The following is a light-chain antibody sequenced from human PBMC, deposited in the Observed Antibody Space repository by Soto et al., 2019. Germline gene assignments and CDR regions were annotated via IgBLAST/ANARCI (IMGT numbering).Light chain of an antibody. Sequence: EIVMTQFPATLPVSPGESATLSCRASQTIGSKLAWYQHKPGQAPRLLIYGASTRATGIPARFSGSGSGTEFTLTISSLQSGDFALYFCQQYNNWLSWTFGQGTRVDIK. CDR1: QTIGSK. J-gene: IGKJ1*01. CDR2: GAS. CDR3: QQYNNWLSWT. V-gene: IGKV3-15*01.